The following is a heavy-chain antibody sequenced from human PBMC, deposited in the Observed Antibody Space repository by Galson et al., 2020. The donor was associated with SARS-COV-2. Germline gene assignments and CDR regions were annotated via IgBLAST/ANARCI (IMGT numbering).Heavy chain of an antibody. D-gene: IGHD3-3*01. J-gene: IGHJ6*02. CDR3: ARKRKGFWSGWPSHGMDV. Sequence: GGSLRLSCAASGFTFSSYWMSWVRQAPGKGLEWVANIKQDGSEKYYVDSVKGRFTISRDNAKNSLYLQMNSLRAEDTAVYYCARKRKGFWSGWPSHGMDVWGQGTTVTVSS. V-gene: IGHV3-7*03. CDR2: IKQDGSEK. CDR1: GFTFSSYW.